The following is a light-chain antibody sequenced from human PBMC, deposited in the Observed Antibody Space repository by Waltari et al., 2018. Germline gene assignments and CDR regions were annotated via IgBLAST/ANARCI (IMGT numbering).Light chain of an antibody. CDR3: QQYYSTPLT. CDR2: SAS. Sequence: DIVMTQSPDSLAVSLGERATVNCKPSQSVLYSSKNKNYLAWYQQKPGQPPELLIHSASSRESAVPDRFRCSGSGTDFPLTISSLQAEDVAVYYCQQYYSTPLTSGGGTKVEIK. J-gene: IGKJ4*01. V-gene: IGKV4-1*01. CDR1: QSVLYSSKNKNY.